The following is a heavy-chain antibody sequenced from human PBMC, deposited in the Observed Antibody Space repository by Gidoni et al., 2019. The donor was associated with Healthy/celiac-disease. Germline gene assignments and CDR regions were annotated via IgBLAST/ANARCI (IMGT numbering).Heavy chain of an antibody. Sequence: QVQLQESGPGLVKPSGTLSLTCAVSGDSIRSSNWWSWVRQPPGKGLEWIGEIYHCGSTNCNPSLKSRVTISVDKSKNQFSLKLSSVTAADTAVYYCAREPGGSYSRWFDPWGQGTLVTVSS. D-gene: IGHD1-26*01. J-gene: IGHJ5*02. CDR2: IYHCGST. CDR3: AREPGGSYSRWFDP. CDR1: GDSIRSSNW. V-gene: IGHV4-4*02.